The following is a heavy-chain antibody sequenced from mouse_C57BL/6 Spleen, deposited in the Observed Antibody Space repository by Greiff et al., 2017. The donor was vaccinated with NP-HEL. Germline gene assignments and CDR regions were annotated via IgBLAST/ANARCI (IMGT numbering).Heavy chain of an antibody. CDR1: GFTFSSYG. D-gene: IGHD2-3*01. V-gene: IGHV5-6*01. CDR3: ARHGYYDY. CDR2: ISSGGSYT. Sequence: EVQGVESGGDLVKPGGSLKLSCAASGFTFSSYGMSWVRQTPDKRLEWVATISSGGSYTYYPDSVKGRFTISRDNAKNTLYLQMSSLKSEDTAMYYCARHGYYDYWGQGTTLTVSS. J-gene: IGHJ2*01.